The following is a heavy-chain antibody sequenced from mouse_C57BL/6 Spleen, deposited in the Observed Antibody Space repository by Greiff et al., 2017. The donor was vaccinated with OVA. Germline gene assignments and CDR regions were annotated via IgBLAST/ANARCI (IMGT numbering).Heavy chain of an antibody. J-gene: IGHJ4*01. V-gene: IGHV1-74*01. CDR1: GYTFTSYW. CDR2: IHPSDSDT. D-gene: IGHD2-1*01. Sequence: QVQLKQPGAELVKPGASVKVSCKASGYTFTSYWMHWVKQRPGQGLEWIGRIHPSDSDTNYNQKFKGKATLTVDKSSSTAYMQLSSLTSEDSAVYYCAIFDGTLYAMDYWGQGTSVTVSS. CDR3: AIFDGTLYAMDY.